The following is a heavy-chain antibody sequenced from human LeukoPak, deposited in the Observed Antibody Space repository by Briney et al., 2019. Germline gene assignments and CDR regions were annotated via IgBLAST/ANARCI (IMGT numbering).Heavy chain of an antibody. CDR1: GYTFTGYY. J-gene: IGHJ4*02. Sequence: ASVKVSCKASGYTFTGYYMHWVRQAPGQGLEWMGWINPNSGGTNYAQKFQGRVTMTRDTSISTAYMELSRLRSDDTAVYYCAGVLYSGYDKDYFDYWGQGTLVTVSS. D-gene: IGHD5-12*01. CDR2: INPNSGGT. CDR3: AGVLYSGYDKDYFDY. V-gene: IGHV1-2*02.